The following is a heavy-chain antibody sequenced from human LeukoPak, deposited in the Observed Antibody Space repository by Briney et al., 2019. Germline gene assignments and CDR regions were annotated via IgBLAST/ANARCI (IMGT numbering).Heavy chain of an antibody. D-gene: IGHD1-26*01. CDR2: IKQDGSEK. J-gene: IGHJ5*02. CDR1: GFTFSRNW. Sequence: QPGGSLRLSCAASGFTFSRNWMTWVRQAPGKGLEWVANIKQDGSEKYYVDSVKGRFTISRDNAKNSLYLQMNSLRVEDTAVYYCARSLQLGVNWFDPWGQGTLVTVSS. V-gene: IGHV3-7*01. CDR3: ARSLQLGVNWFDP.